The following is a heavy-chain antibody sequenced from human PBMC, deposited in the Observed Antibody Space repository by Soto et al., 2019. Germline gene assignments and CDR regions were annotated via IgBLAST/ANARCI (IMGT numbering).Heavy chain of an antibody. Sequence: QVQLVQSGAEVKKPGSSVKVSCKASGGTFSSYTISWVRQAPGQGLEWMGRFIPILGIANYAQKFQGRVTITADKSTSTAYMELSSLRSEDTAVYYCARVAAGRIDYWGQGTLVTVSS. J-gene: IGHJ4*02. V-gene: IGHV1-69*02. CDR1: GGTFSSYT. D-gene: IGHD6-13*01. CDR2: FIPILGIA. CDR3: ARVAAGRIDY.